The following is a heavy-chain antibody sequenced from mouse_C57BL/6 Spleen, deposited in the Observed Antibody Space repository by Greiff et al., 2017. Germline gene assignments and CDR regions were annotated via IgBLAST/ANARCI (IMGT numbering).Heavy chain of an antibody. V-gene: IGHV5-16*01. CDR1: GFTFSDYY. J-gene: IGHJ2*01. D-gene: IGHD1-2*01. CDR3: ARDGRHYYGFDY. CDR2: INYDGSST. Sequence: EVKLMESEGGLVQPGSSMKLSCTASGFTFSDYYMAWVRQVPEKGLEWVANINYDGSSTYYLDSLKSRFIISRDNAKNILYLQMSSLKSEDTATYYCARDGRHYYGFDYWGQGTTLTVSS.